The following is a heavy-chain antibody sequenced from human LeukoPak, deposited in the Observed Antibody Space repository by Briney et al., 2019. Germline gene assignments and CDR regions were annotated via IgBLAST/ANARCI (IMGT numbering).Heavy chain of an antibody. Sequence: QSGGSLRLSCAASGFTFSTYSMNWVRQAPGKGLEWVSYITSSSSTMYYADSVKGRFTISRDNAKNSLYLQMNSLRAEDTALYHCARGGGYSYTTYFFSWGQGTLVTVSS. CDR3: ARGGGYSYTTYFFS. J-gene: IGHJ4*02. V-gene: IGHV3-48*04. CDR1: GFTFSTYS. CDR2: ITSSSSTM. D-gene: IGHD5-18*01.